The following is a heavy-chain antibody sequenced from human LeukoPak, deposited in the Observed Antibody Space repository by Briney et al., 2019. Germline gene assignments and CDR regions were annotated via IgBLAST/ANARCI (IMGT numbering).Heavy chain of an antibody. CDR1: GFTFSSFA. CDR3: ATGESGYSYGHEVYYYYGMDV. J-gene: IGHJ6*02. Sequence: GGSLRLSCAASGFTFSSFAMSWVRQAPGKGLEWVSGISGSGGSTYYANSVKGRFTISRDNSKNTLYLQMNSLRAEDTAVYYCATGESGYSYGHEVYYYYGMDVWGQGTTVTVSS. D-gene: IGHD5-18*01. V-gene: IGHV3-23*01. CDR2: ISGSGGST.